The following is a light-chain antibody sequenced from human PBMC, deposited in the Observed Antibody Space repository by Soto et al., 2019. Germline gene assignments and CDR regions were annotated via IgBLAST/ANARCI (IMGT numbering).Light chain of an antibody. CDR1: QSVSNNY. CDR3: QQYGSSPPYT. CDR2: GSS. J-gene: IGKJ2*01. Sequence: EVVLTQSPGTLSLSPGERATLSCRASQSVSNNYFAWYQQKPGQAPRLLIFGSSDRATGIPDRFSGSGSGTDFPLTISRLQPEDFAVDYCQQYGSSPPYTFGLGPKLE. V-gene: IGKV3-20*01.